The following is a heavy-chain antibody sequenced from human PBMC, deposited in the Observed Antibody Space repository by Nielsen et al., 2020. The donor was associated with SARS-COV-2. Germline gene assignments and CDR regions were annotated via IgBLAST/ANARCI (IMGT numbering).Heavy chain of an antibody. J-gene: IGHJ4*02. CDR1: GGSISSSSYY. Sequence: LETLSLTCTVSGGSISSSSYYWGWIRQPPGKGLEWIGSIYYSGSTYYNPSLKSRVTISVDTSKNQFSLKLSSVTAADTAVYYCARLISSSWYYFDYWGQGTLVTVSS. CDR3: ARLISSSWYYFDY. CDR2: IYYSGST. D-gene: IGHD6-13*01. V-gene: IGHV4-39*01.